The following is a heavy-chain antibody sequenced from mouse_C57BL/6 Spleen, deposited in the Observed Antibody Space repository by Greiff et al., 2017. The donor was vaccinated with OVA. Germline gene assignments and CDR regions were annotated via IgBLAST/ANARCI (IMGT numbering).Heavy chain of an antibody. V-gene: IGHV1-84*01. J-gene: IGHJ3*01. Sequence: QVQLKESGPELVKPGASVKISCKASGYTFTDYYINWVKPRTGQGLEWIGWIYPGSGNTKYNEKFKGKATLTVDTSSSPAYMQLSSLTSEDSAVYFCARSTMVTTWFAYWGQGTLVTVSA. D-gene: IGHD2-1*01. CDR3: ARSTMVTTWFAY. CDR1: GYTFTDYY. CDR2: IYPGSGNT.